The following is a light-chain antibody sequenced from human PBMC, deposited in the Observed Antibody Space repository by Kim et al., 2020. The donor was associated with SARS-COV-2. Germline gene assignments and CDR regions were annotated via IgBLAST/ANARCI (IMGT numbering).Light chain of an antibody. CDR2: QDT. Sequence: VSVSPGQTATITCSGDKLGDKYVCWYQQKPGQSPLLVIYQDTKRPSGIPERFSGSTSGNTATLTISGTQAMDEADYYCQAGDSSTVFGGGTQLTVL. V-gene: IGLV3-1*01. J-gene: IGLJ2*01. CDR1: KLGDKY. CDR3: QAGDSSTV.